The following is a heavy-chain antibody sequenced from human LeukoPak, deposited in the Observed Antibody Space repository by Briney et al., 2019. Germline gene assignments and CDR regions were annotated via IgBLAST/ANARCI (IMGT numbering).Heavy chain of an antibody. J-gene: IGHJ4*02. CDR2: ISSSSSYI. V-gene: IGHV3-21*01. Sequence: KPGGSLRLSCAASGFTFSSYSMNWVRQAPGKGLEWVSSISSSSSYIYYADSVKGRFTISRDNAKNSLYLQMNSLRAEDTAVYYCARDGPTDPNGVSKYYFDYWGQGTLVTVSS. D-gene: IGHD2-8*01. CDR3: ARDGPTDPNGVSKYYFDY. CDR1: GFTFSSYS.